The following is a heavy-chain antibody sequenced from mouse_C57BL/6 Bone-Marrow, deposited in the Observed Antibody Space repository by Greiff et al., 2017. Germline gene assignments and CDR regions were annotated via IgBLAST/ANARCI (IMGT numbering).Heavy chain of an antibody. V-gene: IGHV1-64*01. Sequence: QVQLQQSGAELVKPGASVKLSCKASGYTFTSYWMHWVKQRPGQGLEWIGMIHPNSGSTNYNEKFKSKATLTVDKSSSTAYMQLSSLTSEDSAVYYCALCYGSSYGYFDVWGTGTTVTVSA. CDR3: ALCYGSSYGYFDV. CDR1: GYTFTSYW. D-gene: IGHD1-1*01. CDR2: IHPNSGST. J-gene: IGHJ1*03.